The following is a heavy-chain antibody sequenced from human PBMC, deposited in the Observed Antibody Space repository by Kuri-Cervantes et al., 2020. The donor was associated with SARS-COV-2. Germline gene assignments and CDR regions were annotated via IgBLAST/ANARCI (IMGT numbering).Heavy chain of an antibody. Sequence: AVYGGSFSGYYWSWIRQPPGKGLEWIGEINHSGRTNYNPSLKSRVTVSVDTSKNQFSLKLSSVTAADTAVYYCALRYYYDSSGYEQFDYWGQGTLVTVSS. D-gene: IGHD3-22*01. J-gene: IGHJ4*02. CDR1: GGSFSGYY. CDR2: INHSGRT. CDR3: ALRYYYDSSGYEQFDY. V-gene: IGHV4-34*01.